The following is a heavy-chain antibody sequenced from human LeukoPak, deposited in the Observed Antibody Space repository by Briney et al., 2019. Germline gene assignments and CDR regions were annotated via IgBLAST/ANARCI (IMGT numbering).Heavy chain of an antibody. J-gene: IGHJ4*02. D-gene: IGHD5-24*01. CDR2: IIPIFGTA. Sequence: SVKVSCQASGGTFSSYAISWVRQAPGQGLEWMGRIIPIFGTANYAQKFQGRVTITTDESTSTAYMELSSLRSEDTAVYYCARGPTGDGYNFPDYWGQGTLVTVSS. CDR1: GGTFSSYA. CDR3: ARGPTGDGYNFPDY. V-gene: IGHV1-69*05.